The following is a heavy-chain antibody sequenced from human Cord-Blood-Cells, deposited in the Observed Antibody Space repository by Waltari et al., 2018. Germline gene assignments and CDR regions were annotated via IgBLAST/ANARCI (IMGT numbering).Heavy chain of an antibody. CDR3: ARAVRLAWLVNNWFDP. CDR2: INNSGST. Sequence: QVQLQQWGAGLLKPSETLSLTCAVYGGSFSGYYWSWIRQPPGKGLEWIGEINNSGSTNYNPSLKSRVTISVDTSKNQFSLKLSSVTAADTAVYYCARAVRLAWLVNNWFDPWGQGTLVTVSS. CDR1: GGSFSGYY. J-gene: IGHJ5*02. D-gene: IGHD6-19*01. V-gene: IGHV4-34*01.